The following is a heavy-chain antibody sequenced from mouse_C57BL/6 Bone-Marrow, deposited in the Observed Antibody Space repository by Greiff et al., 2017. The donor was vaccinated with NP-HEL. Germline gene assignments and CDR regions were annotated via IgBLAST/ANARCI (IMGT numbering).Heavy chain of an antibody. J-gene: IGHJ2*01. V-gene: IGHV1-61*01. CDR3: AGDYYGSSSYVDY. Sequence: QVQLQQPGAELVRPGSSVKLSCKASGYTFTSYWMDWVKQRPGQGLEWIGNIYPSDSETHYNQKFKDKATLTVDKSSSTAYMQLSSLTSEDSAVYYCAGDYYGSSSYVDYWGQGTTLTVSS. D-gene: IGHD1-1*01. CDR1: GYTFTSYW. CDR2: IYPSDSET.